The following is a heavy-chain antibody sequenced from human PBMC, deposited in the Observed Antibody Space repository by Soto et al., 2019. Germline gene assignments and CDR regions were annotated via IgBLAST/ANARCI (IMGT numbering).Heavy chain of an antibody. CDR2: TKNKAQRYTT. CDR1: GFTLSDHY. D-gene: IGHD1-26*01. V-gene: IGHV3-72*01. Sequence: EVQLVESGGGLVQPGGSLRLSCVVPGFTLSDHYIDWVRQAPGKGLEWVGRTKNKAQRYTTEYAASVKGRFTISRDDSENSVYLQMNSLKTEDTAVYYCVRWDSGNPENWGQGTLVTVSS. J-gene: IGHJ4*02. CDR3: VRWDSGNPEN.